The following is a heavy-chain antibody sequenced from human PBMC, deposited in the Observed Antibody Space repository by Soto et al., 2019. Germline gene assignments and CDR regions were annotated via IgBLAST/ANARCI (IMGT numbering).Heavy chain of an antibody. CDR3: ARVTFGSSYHFDY. CDR2: INTFNGNT. D-gene: IGHD3-10*01. CDR1: GYIFTSYA. J-gene: IGHJ4*02. Sequence: QVQLVQSGAEVKKPGASVTVSCKASGYIFTSYAITWVRQAPGQGLEWMGWINTFNGNTNYAQNLQGRVTMTTDTSTNTAYMEVRSLRSDDTAVYFCARVTFGSSYHFDYRGQGTLVTVSS. V-gene: IGHV1-18*01.